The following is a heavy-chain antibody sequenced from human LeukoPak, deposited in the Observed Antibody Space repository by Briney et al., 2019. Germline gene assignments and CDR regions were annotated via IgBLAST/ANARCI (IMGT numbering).Heavy chain of an antibody. J-gene: IGHJ6*02. Sequence: PGGSLRLSCAASGFTFSSYWMHWVRQAPGKGLVWVSRINSDGSSTSYADSVKGRFTIPRDNAKNTLYLQMNSLRAEDTAVYYCASGYCSSTSCSTGNYYYYGMDVWGQGTTVTVSS. CDR1: GFTFSSYW. CDR3: ASGYCSSTSCSTGNYYYYGMDV. V-gene: IGHV3-74*01. D-gene: IGHD2-2*03. CDR2: INSDGSST.